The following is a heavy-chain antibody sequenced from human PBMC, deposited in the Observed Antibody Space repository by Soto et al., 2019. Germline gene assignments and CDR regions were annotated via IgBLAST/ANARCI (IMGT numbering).Heavy chain of an antibody. CDR2: ISTSSSYI. CDR3: ARDAYSSSSGGSSYYYGMDV. Sequence: GGSLRLSCAASGFTFSSYSMNWVRQAPGKGLEWVSSISTSSSYIYYADSVKGRFTISRDNAKNSLYLQMNSLRAEDTAVYYCARDAYSSSSGGSSYYYGMDVWGQGTTVTVSS. V-gene: IGHV3-21*01. J-gene: IGHJ6*02. D-gene: IGHD6-6*01. CDR1: GFTFSSYS.